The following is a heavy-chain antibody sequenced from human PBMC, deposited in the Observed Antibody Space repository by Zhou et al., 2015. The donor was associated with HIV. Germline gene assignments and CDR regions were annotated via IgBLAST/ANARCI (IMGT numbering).Heavy chain of an antibody. V-gene: IGHV1-2*06. CDR2: INTKSGGA. Sequence: QVQLVQSGAEVKKPGASVKVSCKASGYTFTSYYMHWVRQAPGQGLEWMGRINTKSGGATYAQKFQGRVSMTRDTSITTLYLELSRLRSDDTALYYCARDRGVPGPGNDFDYWGQGTLVTVSS. D-gene: IGHD1-26*01. J-gene: IGHJ4*02. CDR1: GYTFTSYY. CDR3: ARDRGVPGPGNDFDY.